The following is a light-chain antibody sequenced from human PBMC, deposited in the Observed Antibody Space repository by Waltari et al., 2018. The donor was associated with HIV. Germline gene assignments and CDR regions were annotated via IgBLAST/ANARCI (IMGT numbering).Light chain of an antibody. Sequence: DIQMTQSPSSLSASVGDSVTITCRASQDIRNSLAWSQQSPGKAPNLLLYAVARLEDGVPSRFSGSRSGTHYTLTISSLQPEDFASYYCQQYSSPPLTFGGGTKVESK. J-gene: IGKJ4*01. V-gene: IGKV1-NL1*01. CDR1: QDIRNS. CDR2: AVA. CDR3: QQYSSPPLT.